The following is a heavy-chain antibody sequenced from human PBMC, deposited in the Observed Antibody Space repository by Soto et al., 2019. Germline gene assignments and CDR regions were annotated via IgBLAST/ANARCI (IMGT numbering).Heavy chain of an antibody. CDR1: GFTFSSYG. D-gene: IGHD3-22*01. Sequence: GGSLRLSCAASGFTFSSYGMHWVRQAPGKGLEWVAVISYDGSNKYYADSVKGRFTISRDNSKNTLYLQMNSLRAEDTAVYYCAREYYYGSSGYYYYYGMDVWGQGTTVTVSS. CDR3: AREYYYGSSGYYYYYGMDV. CDR2: ISYDGSNK. J-gene: IGHJ6*02. V-gene: IGHV3-30*03.